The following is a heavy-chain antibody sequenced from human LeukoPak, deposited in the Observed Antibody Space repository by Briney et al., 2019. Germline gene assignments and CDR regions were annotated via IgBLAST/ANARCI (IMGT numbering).Heavy chain of an antibody. J-gene: IGHJ4*02. V-gene: IGHV3-21*01. D-gene: IGHD4-17*01. CDR2: ISSSSSYI. Sequence: GGSLRLSCAASGFTFSSYSMNWVRQAPGKGLEWVSSISSSSSYIYYADSVKGRLTISRDNAKNSLYLQMNSLRADDTAVYYCARDSYGLPSSFEYWGQGTLVTVSS. CDR3: ARDSYGLPSSFEY. CDR1: GFTFSSYS.